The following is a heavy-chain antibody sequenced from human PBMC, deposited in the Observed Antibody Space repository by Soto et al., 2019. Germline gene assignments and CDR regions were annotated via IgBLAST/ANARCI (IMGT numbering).Heavy chain of an antibody. CDR2: IIPIFGTA. J-gene: IGHJ5*02. CDR3: ARGEAYTGYSSSWYYWFDP. Sequence: GASVKVSCKASGGTFSSYAISWVRQAPGQGLEWMGGIIPIFGTANYAQKFQGRVTITADESTSTAYMELSSLRSEDTAVYYCARGEAYTGYSSSWYYWFDPWGQGTLVTVSS. CDR1: GGTFSSYA. D-gene: IGHD6-13*01. V-gene: IGHV1-69*13.